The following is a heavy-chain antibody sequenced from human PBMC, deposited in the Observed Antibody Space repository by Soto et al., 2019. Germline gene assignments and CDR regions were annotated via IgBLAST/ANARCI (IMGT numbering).Heavy chain of an antibody. CDR2: ISAYNGNT. Sequence: GASGKVSCKASGYTFTSYGISWVRQAPGQGLEWMGWISAYNGNTNYAQKLQGRVTMTTDTSTSTAYMELRSLRSDDTAVYYCASLPEFIVEWGFDPWGQGTLVTVSS. D-gene: IGHD1-26*01. J-gene: IGHJ5*02. CDR1: GYTFTSYG. CDR3: ASLPEFIVEWGFDP. V-gene: IGHV1-18*01.